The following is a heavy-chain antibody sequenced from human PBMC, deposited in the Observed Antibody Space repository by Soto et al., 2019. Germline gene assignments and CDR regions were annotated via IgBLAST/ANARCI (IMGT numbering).Heavy chain of an antibody. CDR2: VKSKNDGGTT. D-gene: IGHD3-22*01. V-gene: IGHV3-15*07. Sequence: PGGSLRLSCAASGFTFSNAWINWVGQAPGKGLEWVGRVKSKNDGGTTDFAAPVKGRFAISRDDSTNMVYLEMNSLQTEDTAIYSCTTDAYTTSIIVRFDEWGHGTGVTVFS. CDR3: TTDAYTTSIIVRFDE. CDR1: GFTFSNAW. J-gene: IGHJ4*01.